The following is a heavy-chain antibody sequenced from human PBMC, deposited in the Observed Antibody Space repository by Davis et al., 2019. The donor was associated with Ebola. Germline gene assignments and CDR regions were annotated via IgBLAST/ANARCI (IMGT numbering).Heavy chain of an antibody. J-gene: IGHJ4*02. CDR2: ISDSGGST. CDR3: AKGNQAGYPTTFDY. Sequence: PGGSLRLSCAASGFTFSSYAMSWVRQAPGKRLQWVSSISDSGGSTYYADSVKGRFTISRDNSKNTLYLQMNSLRAEDTAIYYCAKGNQAGYPTTFDYWGQGTLVTVSS. D-gene: IGHD3-9*01. CDR1: GFTFSSYA. V-gene: IGHV3-23*01.